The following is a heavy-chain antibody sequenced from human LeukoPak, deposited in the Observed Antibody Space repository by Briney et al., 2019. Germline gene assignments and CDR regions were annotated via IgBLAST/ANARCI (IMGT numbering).Heavy chain of an antibody. J-gene: IGHJ4*02. D-gene: IGHD3-10*01. CDR2: IKSKTDGGTT. CDR1: GFTFSNAW. CDR3: TTDLLWFGERYQENFDY. V-gene: IGHV3-15*01. Sequence: GGSLRLSCAASGFTFSNAWMSWVRQAPGKGLEWVGRIKSKTDGGTTDYAAPVKGRFTISRDDSKNTLYLQMNSLKTEDTAVYYCTTDLLWFGERYQENFDYWGQGTLVTVSS.